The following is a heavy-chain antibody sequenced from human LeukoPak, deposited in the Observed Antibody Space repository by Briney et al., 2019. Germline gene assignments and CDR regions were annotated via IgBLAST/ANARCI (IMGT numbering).Heavy chain of an antibody. Sequence: PGGSLRLSCAASGFTSNNYWIHWVRQVPGKGLVWVSRINNDGSSASYVDSVKGRFTISRDNAKNTLFLQMNSLRAEDTAVYYCARRGTGHXMDVWGQGTTVIVSS. D-gene: IGHD1-1*01. CDR2: INNDGSSA. CDR3: ARRGTGHXMDV. J-gene: IGHJ6*02. V-gene: IGHV3-74*01. CDR1: GFTSNNYW.